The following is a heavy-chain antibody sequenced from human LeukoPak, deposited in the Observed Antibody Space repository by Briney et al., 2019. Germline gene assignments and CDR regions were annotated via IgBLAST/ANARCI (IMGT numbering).Heavy chain of an antibody. V-gene: IGHV3-7*01. D-gene: IGHD2/OR15-2a*01. CDR3: ARSCRDSEYSPFDY. J-gene: IGHJ4*02. Sequence: GGSLRVSCAASGFTFNNFGMTWVRQAPGKGLEWVANIKQDGSQRYYVDSVKGRFTITRDNALNSLYLQMDGLRAEDTAVYYCARSCRDSEYSPFDYCGQGTLVTVSS. CDR2: IKQDGSQR. CDR1: GFTFNNFG.